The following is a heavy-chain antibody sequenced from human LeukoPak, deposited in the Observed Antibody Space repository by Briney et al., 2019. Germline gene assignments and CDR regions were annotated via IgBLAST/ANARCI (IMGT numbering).Heavy chain of an antibody. J-gene: IGHJ4*02. Sequence: GGSLRLSCAASGFTFSSYAMHWVRQAPGKGLEWVAVISYDGSNKYYADSAKGRFTISRDNSKNTLYLQMNSLRAEDTAVYYCARDHVATPNMVDYWGQGTLVTVSS. CDR1: GFTFSSYA. CDR2: ISYDGSNK. D-gene: IGHD2/OR15-2a*01. CDR3: ARDHVATPNMVDY. V-gene: IGHV3-30-3*01.